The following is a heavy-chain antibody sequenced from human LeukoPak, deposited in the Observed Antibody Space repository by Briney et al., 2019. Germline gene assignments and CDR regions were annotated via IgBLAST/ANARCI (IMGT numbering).Heavy chain of an antibody. CDR2: IYSGGSA. CDR3: AKDLSGYSSGWYRDY. V-gene: IGHV3-53*01. D-gene: IGHD6-19*01. Sequence: PGGSLRLSCAASGFTVSSNYMTWVRQAPGKGLERVSVIYSGGSAYYADSVKGRFTISRDNSKNTLYLQMNSLRAEDTAVYYCAKDLSGYSSGWYRDYWGQGTLVTVSS. J-gene: IGHJ4*02. CDR1: GFTVSSNY.